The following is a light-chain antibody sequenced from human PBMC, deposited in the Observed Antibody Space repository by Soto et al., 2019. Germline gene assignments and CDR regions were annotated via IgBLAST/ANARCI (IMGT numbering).Light chain of an antibody. CDR3: SSYTSSSTWV. CDR1: SSDVGGYNY. Sequence: QSALTQPASVSGSPGQSITISCTGTSSDVGGYNYVSWYQQHPGKAPKLMISEVSNRPSGVSNHFSGSKSGNTASLTISGLQAEDEADYYCSSYTSSSTWVFGGGTKLTVL. V-gene: IGLV2-14*01. CDR2: EVS. J-gene: IGLJ3*02.